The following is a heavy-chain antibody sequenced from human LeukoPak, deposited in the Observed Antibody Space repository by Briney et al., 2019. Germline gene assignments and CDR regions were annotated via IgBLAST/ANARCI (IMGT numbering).Heavy chain of an antibody. Sequence: GGSLRLFCAASGFTFSSYWMSWVRQAPGKGLEWVSYISSSGSTIYYADSVKGRFTISRDNAKNSLYLQMNSLRAEDTAVYYCARDGWFGESKYSDYWGQGTLVTLSS. J-gene: IGHJ4*02. CDR2: ISSSGSTI. CDR3: ARDGWFGESKYSDY. D-gene: IGHD3-10*01. V-gene: IGHV3-48*04. CDR1: GFTFSSYW.